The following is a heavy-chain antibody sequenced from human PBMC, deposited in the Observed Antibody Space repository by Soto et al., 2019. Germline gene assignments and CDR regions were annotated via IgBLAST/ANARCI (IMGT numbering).Heavy chain of an antibody. CDR1: SYSFSSAS. CDR2: INVYNGDT. Sequence: QVQLLQSGVEVKKPGASVKVSCKASSYSFSSASISWVRQAPGQGLEWLGWINVYNGDTIYVQKFQGRVTMTTDTSTSTAYMELTSLTSDDTAIYYCARDIGGGEDVWGQGTTVTVSS. CDR3: ARDIGGGEDV. D-gene: IGHD3-16*01. J-gene: IGHJ6*02. V-gene: IGHV1-18*01.